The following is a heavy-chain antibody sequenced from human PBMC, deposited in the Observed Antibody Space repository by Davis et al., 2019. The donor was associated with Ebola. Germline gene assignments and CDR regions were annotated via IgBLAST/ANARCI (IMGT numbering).Heavy chain of an antibody. V-gene: IGHV3-23*01. CDR2: ISGSGGST. Sequence: GGSLRLSCAASGFTFSSYAMSWVRQAPGKGLEWVSAISGSGGSTYYADSVKGRFTISRDNSKNTLYLQMNSLRAEDTAVYYCSREVRGGFSPMDLWGTGTTVTVSS. CDR3: SREVRGGFSPMDL. CDR1: GFTFSSYA. D-gene: IGHD5-18*01. J-gene: IGHJ6*04.